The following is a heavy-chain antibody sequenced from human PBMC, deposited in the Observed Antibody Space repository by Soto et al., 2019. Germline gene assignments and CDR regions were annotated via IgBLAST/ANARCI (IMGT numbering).Heavy chain of an antibody. CDR1: GGTFSSYA. Sequence: SVKVSCKASGGTFSSYAISWVRQAPGQGLEWMGGIIPIFGTANYAQKFQGRVTITADESTSTAYMELSSLRSEDTAVYYCARGYSYGPPTDYWSQGTLVTVSS. CDR3: ARGYSYGPPTDY. J-gene: IGHJ4*02. D-gene: IGHD5-18*01. CDR2: IIPIFGTA. V-gene: IGHV1-69*13.